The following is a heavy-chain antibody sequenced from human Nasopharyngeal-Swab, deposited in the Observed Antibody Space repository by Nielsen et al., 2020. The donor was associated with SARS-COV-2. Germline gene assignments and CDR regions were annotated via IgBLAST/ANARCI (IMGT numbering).Heavy chain of an antibody. Sequence: GGSLRLSCAASGFTFSSYGMNWVRQAPGKGLEWVSSISSSSSYIYYADSVKGRFTISRDNAKNSLYLQMNSLRAEDTAVYYCARDRRGGSYSSFDYWGQGTLVTVSS. D-gene: IGHD1-26*01. J-gene: IGHJ4*02. V-gene: IGHV3-21*01. CDR2: ISSSSSYI. CDR1: GFTFSSYG. CDR3: ARDRRGGSYSSFDY.